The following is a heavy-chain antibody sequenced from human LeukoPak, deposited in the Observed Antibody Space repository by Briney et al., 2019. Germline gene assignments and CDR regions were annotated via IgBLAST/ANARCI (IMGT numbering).Heavy chain of an antibody. Sequence: GASVKVSCKASGYTFTSYGISWVRQAPEQGLEWMGWISAYNGNTNYAQKLQDRVTMTTDTSTSTAYMGLRSLRSDDTAVYYCASEVVPGAFDIWGQGTMVTVSS. D-gene: IGHD2-15*01. CDR2: ISAYNGNT. CDR3: ASEVVPGAFDI. V-gene: IGHV1-18*01. J-gene: IGHJ3*02. CDR1: GYTFTSYG.